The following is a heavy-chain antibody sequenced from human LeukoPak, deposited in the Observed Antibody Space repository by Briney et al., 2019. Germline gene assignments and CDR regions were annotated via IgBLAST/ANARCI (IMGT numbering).Heavy chain of an antibody. CDR3: AKLDNAEQQRPFDY. CDR2: MSNDGREK. CDR1: GFTFSDYG. D-gene: IGHD6-13*01. Sequence: GRSLRLSCVASGFTFSDYGMHWVRQAPGKGLEWVAVMSNDGREKYYADSVRGRFTISRDTPKNTLSLQMNSLRVEDTAVYYCAKLDNAEQQRPFDYWGQGTLVTVSS. J-gene: IGHJ4*02. V-gene: IGHV3-30*18.